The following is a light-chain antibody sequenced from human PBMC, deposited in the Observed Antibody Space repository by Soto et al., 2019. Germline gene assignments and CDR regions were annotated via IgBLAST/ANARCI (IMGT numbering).Light chain of an antibody. CDR1: QDISNY. J-gene: IGKJ3*01. Sequence: DIQMTQSPSSLSASVRDRVTITCQASQDISNYLNWYQHKPGKAPKLLICDASNLEPGVPSRFSGSGSVTDFTFTISSLQPEDISTYYCQQYANPPFTFAPGTKVEIK. CDR2: DAS. CDR3: QQYANPPFT. V-gene: IGKV1-33*01.